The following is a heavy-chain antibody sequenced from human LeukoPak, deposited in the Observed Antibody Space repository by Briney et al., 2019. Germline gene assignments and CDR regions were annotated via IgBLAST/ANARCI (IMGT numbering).Heavy chain of an antibody. D-gene: IGHD3-10*01. Sequence: GGSLRLSCAASGFPFDDYGMSWVRLAPGKGLEWVSGVSWNGAYTEYADSVRGRLTISRDNAKKSLYIQMNSLRVDDTALYYCARRKGPYGSGTYYDSWGQGTLVSVSS. J-gene: IGHJ4*02. V-gene: IGHV3-20*04. CDR2: VSWNGAYT. CDR3: ARRKGPYGSGTYYDS. CDR1: GFPFDDYG.